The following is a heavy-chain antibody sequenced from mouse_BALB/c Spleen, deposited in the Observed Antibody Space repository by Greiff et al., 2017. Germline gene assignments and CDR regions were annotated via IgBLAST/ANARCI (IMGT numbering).Heavy chain of an antibody. Sequence: VKLQQSAAELARPGASVKMSCKASGYTFTSYWMHWVKQRPGQGLEWIGYINPSTGYTEYNQKFKDKATLTADKSSSTAYMQLSSLTSEDSAVYYCARSPIYYGYGFDYWGQGTTLTVSS. CDR2: INPSTGYT. J-gene: IGHJ2*01. CDR3: ARSPIYYGYGFDY. D-gene: IGHD2-2*01. V-gene: IGHV1-4*02. CDR1: GYTFTSYW.